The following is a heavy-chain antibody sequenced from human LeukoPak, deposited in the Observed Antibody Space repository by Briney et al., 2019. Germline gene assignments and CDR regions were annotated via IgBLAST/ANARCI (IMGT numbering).Heavy chain of an antibody. CDR2: IDNYSGDT. Sequence: ASVKVSCTGSGYTFTSIGLSWVRQAPGQGLEWMGWIDNYSGDTEYAQNFQGRVTMTTDTTTSTAYMELRSLRSDDTAVYYCARVGDTYYYDSGGRVPAANDYGGQGTRVTVSS. J-gene: IGHJ4*02. CDR1: GYTFTSIG. D-gene: IGHD3-22*01. V-gene: IGHV1-18*01. CDR3: ARVGDTYYYDSGGRVPAANDY.